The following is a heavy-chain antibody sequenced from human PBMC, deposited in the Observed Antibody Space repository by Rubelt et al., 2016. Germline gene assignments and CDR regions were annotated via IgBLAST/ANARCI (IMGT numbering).Heavy chain of an antibody. J-gene: IGHJ5*02. Sequence: VQLVESGGGVVQPGRSLRLSCAASGFTFSSYGMHWVRQAPGKGLEWVSYISSSGSTEHYADSVKGRFTISRDNSKNMLDLQMNSMKTEDTAVYYCTTGSVHSDNWFDPWGQGTLVTVSS. CDR2: ISSSGSTE. V-gene: IGHV3-48*01. CDR1: GFTFSSYG. CDR3: TTGSVHSDNWFDP.